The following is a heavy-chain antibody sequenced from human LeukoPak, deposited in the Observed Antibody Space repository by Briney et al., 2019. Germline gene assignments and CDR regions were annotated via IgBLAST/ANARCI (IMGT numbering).Heavy chain of an antibody. V-gene: IGHV3-53*01. J-gene: IGHJ3*02. Sequence: GGSLRPSCAASGFTVSSNYMSWVRQAPGKGLEWVSVIYSGGSTYYADSVKGRFTISRDNSKNTLYLQMNSLRAEDTAVYYCARDFDYGDYGAFDIWGQGTMVTVSS. D-gene: IGHD4-17*01. CDR2: IYSGGST. CDR1: GFTVSSNY. CDR3: ARDFDYGDYGAFDI.